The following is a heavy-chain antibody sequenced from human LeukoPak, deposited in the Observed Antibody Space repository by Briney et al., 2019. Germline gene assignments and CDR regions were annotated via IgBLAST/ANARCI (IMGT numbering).Heavy chain of an antibody. J-gene: IGHJ4*02. D-gene: IGHD2-2*01. CDR2: IYYTGSA. CDR3: GRALWVVPAPYYFDS. Sequence: PSETLSLTCTVSGGSISSGDYYWSWIRQHPGKGLEWIGYIYYTGSAFYNPSLRSRVTVSVDTPKNQFSLNLSSVTAADTAVYYCGRALWVVPAPYYFDSWAREPWSPSPQ. V-gene: IGHV4-31*03. CDR1: GGSISSGDYY.